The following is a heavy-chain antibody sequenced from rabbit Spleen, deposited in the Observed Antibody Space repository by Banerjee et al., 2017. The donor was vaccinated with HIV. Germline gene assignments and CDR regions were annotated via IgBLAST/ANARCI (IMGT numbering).Heavy chain of an antibody. CDR1: GFTINTYYY. CDR3: ARDLAGAYAYIDLYL. J-gene: IGHJ3*01. D-gene: IGHD6-1*01. V-gene: IGHV1S40*01. Sequence: QSLEESGGDLVKPGASLTLTCTASGFTINTYYYMCWVRRAPGKGPEWIACIAGGSGSTYYASWAKGRFTISKTSSTTVTLQMTSLTAADTATYFCARDLAGAYAYIDLYLWGQGTLVTVS. CDR2: IAGGSGST.